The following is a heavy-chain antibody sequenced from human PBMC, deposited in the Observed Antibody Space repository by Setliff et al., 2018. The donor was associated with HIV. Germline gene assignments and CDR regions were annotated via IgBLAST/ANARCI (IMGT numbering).Heavy chain of an antibody. Sequence: PSETLSLTCTVSGGSISSYYWSWIRQPPGKGLEWIGYIYYSGSTNYNPSLKSQVTTSVDTSKNQFSLKLSSVTAADTAVYYCARIVRWELVATSTFFYYYMDVWGKGTTVTVSS. CDR2: IYYSGST. CDR1: GGSISSYY. J-gene: IGHJ6*03. V-gene: IGHV4-59*08. D-gene: IGHD1-26*01. CDR3: ARIVRWELVATSTFFYYYMDV.